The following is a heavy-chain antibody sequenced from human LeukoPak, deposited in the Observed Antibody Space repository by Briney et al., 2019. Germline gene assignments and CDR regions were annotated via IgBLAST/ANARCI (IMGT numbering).Heavy chain of an antibody. CDR1: GFTFSSYE. D-gene: IGHD5-12*01. V-gene: IGHV3-48*03. CDR2: ISSSGSTI. CDR3: AREDTGYSGYDFDY. Sequence: PGGSLRLSCAASGFTFSSYEMNWVRQAPGKGLEWVSYISSSGSTIYYADSVKGRFTISRDNAKNSLYLQMNSLRAEDTAVYYCAREDTGYSGYDFDYWGQGTLVTVSS. J-gene: IGHJ4*02.